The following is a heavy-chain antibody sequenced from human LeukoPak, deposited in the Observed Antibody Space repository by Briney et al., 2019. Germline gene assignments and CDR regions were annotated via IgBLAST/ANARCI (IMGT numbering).Heavy chain of an antibody. CDR2: NYPIDSDT. D-gene: IGHD2-21*01. V-gene: IGHV5-51*01. CDR1: GYSFTNYW. Sequence: GESLKISCKGSGYSFTNYWIGWVRQMPGKGLEWGGINYPIDSDTRYSPSFQGQVTFSADKSISTAYLPWRSLKASDTAMYYCARPSAYGEDAFDVWGQGTMVTVSS. CDR3: ARPSAYGEDAFDV. J-gene: IGHJ3*01.